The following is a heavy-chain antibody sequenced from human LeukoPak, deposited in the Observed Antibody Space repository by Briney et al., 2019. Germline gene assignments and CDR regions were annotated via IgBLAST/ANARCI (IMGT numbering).Heavy chain of an antibody. D-gene: IGHD4-17*01. CDR3: AVERFSGVGDYFPLDY. CDR1: GYTFTSYY. Sequence: ASVKVSCKASGYTFTSYYMHWVRQAPGQGLEWMGIINPSGGSTSYAQKFQGRVTMTRDMSTSTAYMELSSLRSEDTAVYYCAVERFSGVGDYFPLDYWGQGTLVTVSS. J-gene: IGHJ4*02. CDR2: INPSGGST. V-gene: IGHV1-46*01.